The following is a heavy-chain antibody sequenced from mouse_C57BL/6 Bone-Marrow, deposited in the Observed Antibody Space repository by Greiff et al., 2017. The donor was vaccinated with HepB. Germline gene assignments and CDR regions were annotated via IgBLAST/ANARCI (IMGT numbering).Heavy chain of an antibody. D-gene: IGHD2-4*01. CDR1: GYTFTSYW. V-gene: IGHV1-5*01. CDR3: TRGDYDGLYYAMDY. Sequence: EVHLVESGTVLARPGASVKMSCKTSGYTFTSYWMHWVKQRPGQGLEWIGAIYPGNSDTSYNQKFKGKAKLTAVTSASTAYMELSSLTNEDSAVYYCTRGDYDGLYYAMDYWGQGTSVTVSS. J-gene: IGHJ4*01. CDR2: IYPGNSDT.